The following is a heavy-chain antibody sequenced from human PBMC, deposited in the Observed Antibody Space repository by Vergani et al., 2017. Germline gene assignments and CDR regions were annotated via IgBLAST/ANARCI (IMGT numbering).Heavy chain of an antibody. CDR1: GGSFSGYY. CDR2: INHSGST. J-gene: IGHJ5*02. D-gene: IGHD1-1*01. CDR3: ARGKGRTGPERNNXFDP. Sequence: QVQLQQWGAGLLKPSETLSLTCAVYGGSFSGYYWSWIRQPPGKGLEWIGEINHSGSTNYNPSLKGRVTISVDTSKNQFSLKLSSVTAADTAVYYCARGKGRTGPERNNXFDPWGQGTLVTVSS. V-gene: IGHV4-34*01.